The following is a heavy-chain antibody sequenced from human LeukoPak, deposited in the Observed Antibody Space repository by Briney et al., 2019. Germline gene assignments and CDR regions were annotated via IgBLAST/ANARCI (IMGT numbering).Heavy chain of an antibody. CDR3: ARDYLRGVVYGMDV. CDR1: RYTFTDYY. Sequence: ASVKVSCKASRYTFTDYYMHWVRQAPGQGLEWMGWINPNSGGTNYAQKFQGRVTMTRDTSIGTTYTELSSLRSDDTAVYYCARDYLRGVVYGMDVWGQGTTVTVSS. J-gene: IGHJ6*02. CDR2: INPNSGGT. D-gene: IGHD2-21*01. V-gene: IGHV1-2*02.